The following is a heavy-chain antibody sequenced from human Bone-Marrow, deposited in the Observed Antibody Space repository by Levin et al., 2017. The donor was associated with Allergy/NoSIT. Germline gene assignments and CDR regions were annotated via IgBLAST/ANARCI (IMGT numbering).Heavy chain of an antibody. CDR1: GFNFADYV. Sequence: SLKISCAASGFNFADYVMHWVRLIPGKGLEWVSGIHWSPETTGYADSVKGRFTISRDNARNSLYLQMNSLRPEDTAFYYCAKGCGRMASAPGWGYSSDYWGQGALVTVAS. D-gene: IGHD2-15*01. V-gene: IGHV3-9*01. CDR3: AKGCGRMASAPGWGYSSDY. CDR2: IHWSPETT. J-gene: IGHJ4*02.